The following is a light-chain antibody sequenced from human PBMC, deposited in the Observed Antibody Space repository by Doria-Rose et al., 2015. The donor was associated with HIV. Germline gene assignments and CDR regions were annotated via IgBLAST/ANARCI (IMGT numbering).Light chain of an antibody. CDR1: QGIGSD. CDR3: QQYSQWPPYT. Sequence: TQSPATLSVSPGERATLSCRASQGIGSDLAWYQQKPGQAPRLLIYRASIRATGNPPRFTGGGSGTEFTLTISSPQSEDFAVYFCQQYSQWPPYTFGQGTKLEVK. V-gene: IGKV3-15*01. J-gene: IGKJ2*01. CDR2: RAS.